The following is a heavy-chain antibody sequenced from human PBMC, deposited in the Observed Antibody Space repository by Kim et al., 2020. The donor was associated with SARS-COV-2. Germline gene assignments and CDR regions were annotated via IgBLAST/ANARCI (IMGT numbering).Heavy chain of an antibody. J-gene: IGHJ4*02. CDR1: GFTFSSYG. Sequence: GGSLRLSCAASGFTFSSYGMHWVRQAPGKGLEWVAVIWYDGSNKYYADSVKGRFTISRANSKNTLYLQMNSLRAEDTAVYYCARDVRLVRGVDYWGQGPLVTVSS. D-gene: IGHD3-10*01. CDR3: ARDVRLVRGVDY. V-gene: IGHV3-33*01. CDR2: IWYDGSNK.